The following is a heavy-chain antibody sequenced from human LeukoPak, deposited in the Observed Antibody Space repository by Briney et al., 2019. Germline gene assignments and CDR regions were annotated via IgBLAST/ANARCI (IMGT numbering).Heavy chain of an antibody. Sequence: TSETLSLTCTVSGGSISSGGYYWSWIRQHPGKGLEWIGYIYYSGSTYYNPSLKSRVTISVDTSKNQFSLKLSSVTAADTAVYYCARGGRITMVRGVIIGEKYYFDYWGQGTLVTVSS. J-gene: IGHJ4*02. CDR3: ARGGRITMVRGVIIGEKYYFDY. D-gene: IGHD3-10*01. CDR2: IYYSGST. CDR1: GGSISSGGYY. V-gene: IGHV4-31*03.